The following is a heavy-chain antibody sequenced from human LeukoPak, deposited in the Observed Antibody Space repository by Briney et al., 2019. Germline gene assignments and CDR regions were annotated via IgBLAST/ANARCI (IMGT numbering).Heavy chain of an antibody. CDR2: INHSGST. Sequence: SETLSLTCAVYGGSFSGYYWSWIRQPPGKGLEWIGEINHSGSTNYNPSLKSRVTISVDTSKNQFSLKLSSVTAADTAVYYCARRTLAWLSPIDYWGQGTLVTVSS. CDR1: GGSFSGYY. CDR3: ARRTLAWLSPIDY. D-gene: IGHD3-22*01. V-gene: IGHV4-34*01. J-gene: IGHJ4*02.